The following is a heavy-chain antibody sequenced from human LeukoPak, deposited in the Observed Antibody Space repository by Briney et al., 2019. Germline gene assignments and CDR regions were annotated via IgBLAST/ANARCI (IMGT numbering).Heavy chain of an antibody. CDR3: ARLPYCGGDCYPNWFDT. CDR1: GYSFTNYW. V-gene: IGHV5-51*01. D-gene: IGHD2-21*02. Sequence: GESLKISCKGSGYSFTNYWIGWVRQMPGKGLELMGVIYPGDSATRYSPSFQGQVAISVDKSIRTAYLQWSSLKAADIAMYYCARLPYCGGDCYPNWFDTWGQGTLVTVSS. CDR2: IYPGDSAT. J-gene: IGHJ5*02.